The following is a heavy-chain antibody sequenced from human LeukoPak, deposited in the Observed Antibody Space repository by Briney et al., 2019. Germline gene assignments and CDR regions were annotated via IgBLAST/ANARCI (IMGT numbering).Heavy chain of an antibody. CDR3: ARAPGSYGDYPFDS. CDR1: GGSISSYY. D-gene: IGHD4-17*01. V-gene: IGHV4-59*01. CDR2: IYYSGST. J-gene: IGHJ4*02. Sequence: SETLSLTCTVSGGSISSYYWSWIRQPPGQGLEWIGYIYYSGSTNYNPSLKSRVTISVDTSKNQFSLKLSSVSAADTAVYYCARAPGSYGDYPFDSWGQGTLVTVSS.